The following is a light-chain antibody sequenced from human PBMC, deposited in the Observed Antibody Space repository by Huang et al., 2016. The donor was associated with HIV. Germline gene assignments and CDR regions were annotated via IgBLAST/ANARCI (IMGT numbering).Light chain of an antibody. Sequence: DIQMTQSPSSLSASVGDRVTIPCRASQGIGNSLAWYQQKPEKAPRLLLYATSTLGSGVPARFSGSGSGTHYTLTINTLQPEDIASYYCQQYHSLPWTFGQGTKVEIK. J-gene: IGKJ1*01. CDR1: QGIGNS. CDR3: QQYHSLPWT. CDR2: ATS. V-gene: IGKV1-NL1*01.